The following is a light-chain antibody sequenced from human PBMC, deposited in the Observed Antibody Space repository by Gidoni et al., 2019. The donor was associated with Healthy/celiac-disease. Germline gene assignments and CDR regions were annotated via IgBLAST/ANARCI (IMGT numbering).Light chain of an antibody. CDR2: AAS. V-gene: IGKV1-9*01. CDR3: QQLNSYPPP. CDR1: HGISSY. J-gene: IGKJ3*01. Sequence: DIPLTQSPSFLSASVGDRVTITCRASHGISSYLAWYQQKPGKAPKLLIYAASTLQSGVPSRFSGRGSGTEFTLTISSLQPEDFATYYCQQLNSYPPPFGPGTKVDIK.